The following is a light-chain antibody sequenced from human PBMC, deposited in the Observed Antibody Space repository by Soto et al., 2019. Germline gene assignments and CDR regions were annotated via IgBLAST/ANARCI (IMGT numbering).Light chain of an antibody. CDR2: EVS. Sequence: QSVLTQPASVSGSPGQSITISCTGTSNDVGNYNLVSWYQLYPGKAPKLMIYEVSKRPSGVSNRFSGSKSDNTASLTISGLQAEDEADYYCCSYVGGSTSSYVFGSGTKVTVL. J-gene: IGLJ1*01. CDR3: CSYVGGSTSSYV. V-gene: IGLV2-23*02. CDR1: SNDVGNYNL.